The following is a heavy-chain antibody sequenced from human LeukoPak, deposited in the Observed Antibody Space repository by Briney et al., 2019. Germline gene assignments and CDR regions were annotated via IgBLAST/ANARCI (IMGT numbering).Heavy chain of an antibody. V-gene: IGHV4-39*07. CDR3: ARVTGYMIEDYFDY. D-gene: IGHD3-22*01. Sequence: SETLSLTCTVSGGSFSSSDYYWGWIRQPPGKGLEWIGSIYYSGSTNYNPSLKSRVTISVDTSKNQFSLRLSSVTAADTAVYYCARVTGYMIEDYFDYWGQGTLVTVSS. CDR2: IYYSGST. J-gene: IGHJ4*02. CDR1: GGSFSSSDYY.